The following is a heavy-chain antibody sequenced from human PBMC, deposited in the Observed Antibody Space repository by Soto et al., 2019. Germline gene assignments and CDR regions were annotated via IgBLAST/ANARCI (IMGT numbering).Heavy chain of an antibody. V-gene: IGHV3-23*01. D-gene: IGHD6-6*01. Sequence: EVQLLESGGDLVQPGGSLRLSCVASGFTFYSHAMSWVRQAPGKGLEWVSGTSASGGGTYYADSVKGRFTMSRDNAKNTLWLQMNSLRVEDTAVYYCVDGGAIGRPPLDPRGQGTLVIVSS. CDR2: TSASGGGT. J-gene: IGHJ5*02. CDR3: VDGGAIGRPPLDP. CDR1: GFTFYSHA.